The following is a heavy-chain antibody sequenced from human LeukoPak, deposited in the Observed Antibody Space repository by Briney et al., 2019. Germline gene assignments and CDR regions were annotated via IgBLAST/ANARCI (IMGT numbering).Heavy chain of an antibody. CDR1: GYTFTGYY. Sequence: ASVTVSCKASGYTFTGYYMHWVRQAPGQGLEWMGWINPNSGGTNYAQKFQGRVTMTRDTSISTAYMELSRLRSDDTAVYYCARFTAVAGTYGPNDAFDIWGQGTMVTVSS. J-gene: IGHJ3*02. CDR3: ARFTAVAGTYGPNDAFDI. CDR2: INPNSGGT. V-gene: IGHV1-2*02. D-gene: IGHD6-19*01.